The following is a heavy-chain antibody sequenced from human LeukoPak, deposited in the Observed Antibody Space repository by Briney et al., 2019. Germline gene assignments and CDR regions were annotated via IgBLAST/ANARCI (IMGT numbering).Heavy chain of an antibody. CDR3: ARQHCSGGDCYFFD. V-gene: IGHV3-33*01. J-gene: IGHJ4*02. CDR1: GFTFSNYG. CDR2: IWYDGNNK. D-gene: IGHD2-15*01. Sequence: PGGSLRLFCAASGFTFSNYGMHWVRQAPGKGLEWVALIWYDGNNKYYADSVKGRFTISRDNSKNTLYLQLNSLRAEDTAVYYCARQHCSGGDCYFFDWGQGTLVTVSS.